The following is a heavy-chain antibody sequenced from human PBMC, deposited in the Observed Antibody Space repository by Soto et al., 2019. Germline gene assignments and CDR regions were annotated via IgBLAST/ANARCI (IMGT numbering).Heavy chain of an antibody. V-gene: IGHV3-30-3*01. D-gene: IGHD2-8*01. CDR1: GFTFNRHP. J-gene: IGHJ4*02. CDR3: ARASGHIYATLHGPFDH. Sequence: GGFLRLSCAASGFTFNRHPLHWVRPAPGKGLEWVAVISHDGNNKYYADSVKGRFTISRDNSMNMLYLQMHGLRTEDTAIFYCARASGHIYATLHGPFDHWGQGALVTVSS. CDR2: ISHDGNNK.